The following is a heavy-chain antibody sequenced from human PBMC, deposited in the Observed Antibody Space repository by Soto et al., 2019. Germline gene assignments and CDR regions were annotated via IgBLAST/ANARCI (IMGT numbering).Heavy chain of an antibody. CDR3: AREGGEAVAGRHFYYYYGMDV. V-gene: IGHV3-30-3*01. D-gene: IGHD6-19*01. CDR2: ISYDGSNK. CDR1: GFTFSSYA. J-gene: IGHJ6*02. Sequence: QVQLVESGGGVVQPGRSLRLSFAASGFTFSSYAMHWVRQAPGKGLEWVAVISYDGSNKYYADSVKGRFTISRDNSKNTLYLQINSLRAEDTDVYYCAREGGEAVAGRHFYYYYGMDVWGQGTTVTVSS.